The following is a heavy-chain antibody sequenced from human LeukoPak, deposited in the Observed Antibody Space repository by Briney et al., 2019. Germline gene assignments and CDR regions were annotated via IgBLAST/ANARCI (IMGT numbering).Heavy chain of an antibody. CDR2: INPSGGST. V-gene: IGHV1-46*01. D-gene: IGHD1-26*01. CDR1: RYTFTSYY. CDR3: ARASGSSYWSLADS. J-gene: IGHJ4*02. Sequence: ASVKVSCKASRYTFTSYYIHWVRQAPGQGLEWLGIINPSGGSTSYAQKFQDRVTMTRDTSTSTVYMELSSLRSEDTAVYYCARASGSSYWSLADSWGQGTLVTVSS.